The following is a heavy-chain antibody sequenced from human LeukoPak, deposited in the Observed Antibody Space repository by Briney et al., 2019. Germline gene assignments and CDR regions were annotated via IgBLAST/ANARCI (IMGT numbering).Heavy chain of an antibody. D-gene: IGHD6-13*01. V-gene: IGHV4-59*01. Sequence: SETLSLTCTISGGSFSSYYWSWIRQPPGKGLEWIGYIYYSGTTNYNPSLRSRVTISIDTSKNQFSLKLSSVTAADTAVYYCVDRAAGGYHFDYWGQGTLVIVSS. CDR3: VDRAAGGYHFDY. CDR1: GGSFSSYY. CDR2: IYYSGTT. J-gene: IGHJ4*02.